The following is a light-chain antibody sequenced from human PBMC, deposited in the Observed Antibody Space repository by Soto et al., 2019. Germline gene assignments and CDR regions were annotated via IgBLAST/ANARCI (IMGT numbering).Light chain of an antibody. CDR3: HQYSSSPIT. J-gene: IGKJ5*01. CDR2: GAS. CDR1: QSVSSSY. V-gene: IGKV3-20*01. Sequence: EIVLTQSPGTLSLSPGERATLSCRASQSVSSSYLAWYQQKPGQAPRLVIYGASSRATGIPDRFSGSGSGTDYTLTISRLESEDFAVYYCHQYSSSPITFGQGTRLEIK.